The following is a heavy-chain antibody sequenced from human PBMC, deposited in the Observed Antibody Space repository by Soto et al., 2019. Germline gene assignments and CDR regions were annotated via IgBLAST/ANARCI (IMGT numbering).Heavy chain of an antibody. CDR2: ISGSGGST. Sequence: PGGALRLSWAASGVTFSSDAMSWVRQAPGKGLEWVSAISGSGGSTYYADSVKGRFTISRDNSKNTLYLQMNSLRAEDTAVYYCAKAVSDCSGGSCYSNWFAPWGQGTLVTVSS. J-gene: IGHJ5*02. CDR1: GVTFSSDA. V-gene: IGHV3-23*01. CDR3: AKAVSDCSGGSCYSNWFAP. D-gene: IGHD2-15*01.